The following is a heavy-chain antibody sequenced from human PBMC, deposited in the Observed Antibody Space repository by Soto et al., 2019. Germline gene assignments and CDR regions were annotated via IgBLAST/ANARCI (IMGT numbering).Heavy chain of an antibody. CDR1: GFTFGDYS. Sequence: ALRISWAALGFTFGDYSMHWVPQTPGKGLEWVSSISWNSGSIGYADSVKGRFTISRDNARTSLYLQMNSLRAEDTALYYCAKDTSGWSNTFDYWGQGTLVTVSS. CDR3: AKDTSGWSNTFDY. CDR2: ISWNSGSI. D-gene: IGHD6-19*01. V-gene: IGHV3-9*01. J-gene: IGHJ4*02.